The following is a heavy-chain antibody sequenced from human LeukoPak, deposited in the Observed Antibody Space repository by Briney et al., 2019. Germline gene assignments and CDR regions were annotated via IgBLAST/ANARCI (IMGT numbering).Heavy chain of an antibody. CDR3: ARGGDGYKLP. J-gene: IGHJ5*02. CDR1: GGTFSSYA. Sequence: ASVKVSCKASGGTFSSYAISCVRQAPGQGLEWMGRIIPILGIANYAQKFQGRVTITADKSTSTAYMELSSLRSEDTAVYYCARGGDGYKLPWGQGTLVTVSS. D-gene: IGHD5-12*01. CDR2: IIPILGIA. V-gene: IGHV1-69*04.